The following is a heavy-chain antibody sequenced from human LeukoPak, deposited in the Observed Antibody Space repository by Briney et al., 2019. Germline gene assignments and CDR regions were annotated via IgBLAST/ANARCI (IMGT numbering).Heavy chain of an antibody. V-gene: IGHV3-9*01. CDR3: AKDRVGGVWGQGYYFDY. J-gene: IGHJ4*02. Sequence: GGSLRLSCAASGFTVSSNYMSWVRQAPGKGLEWVSGISWNSGSIGYADSVKGRFTISRDNAKNSLYLQMNSLRAEDTALYYCAKDRVGGVWGQGYYFDYWGREPLVTVP. D-gene: IGHD3-16*01. CDR1: GFTVSSNY. CDR2: ISWNSGSI.